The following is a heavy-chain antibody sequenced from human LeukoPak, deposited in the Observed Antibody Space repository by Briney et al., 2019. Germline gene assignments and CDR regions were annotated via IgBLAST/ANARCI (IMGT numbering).Heavy chain of an antibody. CDR2: IYHSGST. V-gene: IGHV4-4*02. D-gene: IGHD1-26*01. CDR3: ARDRVIRTWDETHYYIDV. CDR1: GGSISSSNW. J-gene: IGHJ6*03. Sequence: SETLSLTCAVSGGSISSSNWWSWVRQPPGKGLEWIGEIYHSGSTNYNPSLKSRVTISVDKSKNQFFLRLSSLTAADTAIYYCARDRVIRTWDETHYYIDVWGKGTTVTVSS.